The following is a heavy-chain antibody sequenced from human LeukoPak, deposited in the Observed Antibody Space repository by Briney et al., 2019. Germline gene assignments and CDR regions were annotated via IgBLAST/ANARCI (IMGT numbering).Heavy chain of an antibody. CDR2: IYSGGNT. V-gene: IGHV3-53*01. D-gene: IGHD5-18*01. CDR3: ARENWDSYGYAHRFDY. CDR1: GFIVSSYY. J-gene: IGHJ4*02. Sequence: GGSLRLSCAASGFIVSSYYMSWVRQAPGKGLEWVSVIYSGGNTNYADSVKGRFTISRDNSKNTLYLQMNSLRAEDTAVYYCARENWDSYGYAHRFDYWGQGTLVTVSS.